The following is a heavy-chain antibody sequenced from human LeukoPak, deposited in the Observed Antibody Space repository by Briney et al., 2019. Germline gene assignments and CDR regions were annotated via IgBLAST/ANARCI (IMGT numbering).Heavy chain of an antibody. J-gene: IGHJ1*01. V-gene: IGHV3-23*01. CDR1: GFXFSNYA. Sequence: PGGSLRLSCAASGFXFSNYAISWVRQAPGKGLEWVSAISGSGGTTYYADSVKGRFTISRDNSKNTLYLQMNSLRAEDTAIYYCAKDYSGSDYGYFQHWGQGTLVTVSS. D-gene: IGHD1-26*01. CDR3: AKDYSGSDYGYFQH. CDR2: ISGSGGTT.